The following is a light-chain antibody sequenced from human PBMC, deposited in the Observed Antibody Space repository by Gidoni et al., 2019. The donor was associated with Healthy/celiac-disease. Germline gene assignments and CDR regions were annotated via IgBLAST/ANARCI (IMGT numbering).Light chain of an antibody. CDR3: QQYGSSPWT. CDR2: GAS. V-gene: IGKV3-20*01. CDR1: QSGSSSY. Sequence: EIVLTQSPGTLSLSPGERATLSCRASQSGSSSYLAWHKQKPGQAPRLLIDGASSRATGIPDRCSGSVSETDFTLTISRLEPEDFAVYYCQQYGSSPWTFGQGTKVEIK. J-gene: IGKJ1*01.